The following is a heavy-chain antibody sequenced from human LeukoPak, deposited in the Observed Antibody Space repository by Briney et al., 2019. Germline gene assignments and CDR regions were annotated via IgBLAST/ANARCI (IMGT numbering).Heavy chain of an antibody. CDR3: ARVGYCSSTGCYTLKKYYYYYDMDV. J-gene: IGHJ6*02. Sequence: GASVKVSCKASGYTFTSYYMHWVRQAPGQGLEWMGIINPSGGSTSYAQKFQGRVTMTRDTSTSTVYMELSRLRSDDTAVYYCARVGYCSSTGCYTLKKYYYYYDMDVWGQGTKVTVSS. D-gene: IGHD2-2*02. V-gene: IGHV1-46*01. CDR2: INPSGGST. CDR1: GYTFTSYY.